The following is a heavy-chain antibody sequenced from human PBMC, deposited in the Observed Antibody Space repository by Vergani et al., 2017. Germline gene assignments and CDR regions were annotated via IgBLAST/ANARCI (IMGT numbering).Heavy chain of an antibody. CDR1: GFTFTNFA. D-gene: IGHD1-1*01. CDR3: VRLKGSNWNDHLYDI. Sequence: EVQLLESGGNLVQPGGSLRLSCAASGFTFTNFAMTWVRQAPGEGLEWVSGISGSGGFTYYADSVKGRFTISRDNSKNTMFLQMNNLRAEDTAVYYCVRLKGSNWNDHLYDIWGQGTLVTVSS. V-gene: IGHV3-23*01. J-gene: IGHJ3*02. CDR2: ISGSGGFT.